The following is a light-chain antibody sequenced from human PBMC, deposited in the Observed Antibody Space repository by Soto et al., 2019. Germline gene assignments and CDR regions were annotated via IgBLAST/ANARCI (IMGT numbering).Light chain of an antibody. V-gene: IGKV1-5*03. J-gene: IGKJ2*01. CDR1: RNINKW. CDR3: QQYNTWYT. CDR2: KTS. Sequence: DIQMTQSPSTLSASVGDRVTITCRASRNINKWLAWYQQKPGKAPNLLIYKTSSLESGVPSRFSGGGSGTEYTLTISGLQPDDFATYYCQQYNTWYTFGQGTRLELK.